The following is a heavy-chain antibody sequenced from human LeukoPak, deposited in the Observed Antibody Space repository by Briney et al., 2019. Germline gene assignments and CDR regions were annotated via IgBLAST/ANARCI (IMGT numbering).Heavy chain of an antibody. D-gene: IGHD3-3*01. Sequence: SETLSLTCTVSGDSISSGSYYWSWIRQPAGKGLEWIGRIYTSGSTNYNPSLKSRVTISADTSKNQFSLKLSSVTAADTAVYYCARALKYYDLWSGYWRGDAFDIWGQGTMVTVSS. CDR1: GDSISSGSYY. CDR2: IYTSGST. V-gene: IGHV4-61*02. J-gene: IGHJ3*02. CDR3: ARALKYYDLWSGYWRGDAFDI.